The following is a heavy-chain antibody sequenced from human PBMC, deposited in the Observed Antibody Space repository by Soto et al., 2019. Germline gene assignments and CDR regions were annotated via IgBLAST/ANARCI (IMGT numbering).Heavy chain of an antibody. V-gene: IGHV3-48*02. CDR3: AREFAGTQPIDAFDI. Sequence: EVQLVESGGGLVQTGGSLRLSCAASGFTFSSYSMNWVRQGPGKGLEWVSYISSSSSTIYYADSVKGRFTISRDNAKNSLYLQMNSLRDEDTAVYYCAREFAGTQPIDAFDIWGQGTMVTVSS. CDR2: ISSSSSTI. D-gene: IGHD6-13*01. J-gene: IGHJ3*02. CDR1: GFTFSSYS.